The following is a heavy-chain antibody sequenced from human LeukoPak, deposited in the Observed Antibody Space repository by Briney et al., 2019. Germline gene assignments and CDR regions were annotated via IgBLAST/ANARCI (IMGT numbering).Heavy chain of an antibody. CDR2: IIPIFVTP. J-gene: IGHJ4*02. Sequence: ASVKVSCKASGGTFSSYAISWVRQAPGQGLEWMGGIIPIFVTPNYAQKFQGRVTITADESASTPYMEQCTRRSEDTAVFTGSSVSPELRYFAWLGYWGQGTLVTVSS. D-gene: IGHD3-9*01. V-gene: IGHV1-69*13. CDR1: GGTFSSYA. CDR3: SSVSPELRYFAWLGY.